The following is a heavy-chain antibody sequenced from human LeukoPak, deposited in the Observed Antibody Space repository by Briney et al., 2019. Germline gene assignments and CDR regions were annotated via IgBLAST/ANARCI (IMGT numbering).Heavy chain of an antibody. J-gene: IGHJ4*02. D-gene: IGHD1-26*01. CDR2: IYYSGNT. Sequence: PLETLCLSCAVSVVSFCGYYWSWVSQPPGGGLEWIGSIYYSGNTYYNPSLKSRVTISVNTSKNQFSLKLSSVTAADTAIYYCASRVRWDYYFYGWGKGTLVS. CDR3: ASRVRWDYYFYG. CDR1: VVSFCGYY. V-gene: IGHV4-39*01.